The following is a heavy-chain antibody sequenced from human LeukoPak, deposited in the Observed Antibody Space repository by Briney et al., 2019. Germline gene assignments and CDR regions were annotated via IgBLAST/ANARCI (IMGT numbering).Heavy chain of an antibody. V-gene: IGHV6-1*01. D-gene: IGHD6-19*01. CDR1: GGSXSRKSAA. CDR3: ARALRYSSGWALDY. J-gene: IGHJ4*02. Sequence: TLSLTCVISGGSXSRKSAAWXWXRQSPSXGVEXXGXTSHRSRSYNDYAVSVKSRITINPDTSTNHFSLQLNSVTPEDTAVYYCARALRYSSGWALDYWGQGTLVTVSS. CDR2: TSHRSRSYN.